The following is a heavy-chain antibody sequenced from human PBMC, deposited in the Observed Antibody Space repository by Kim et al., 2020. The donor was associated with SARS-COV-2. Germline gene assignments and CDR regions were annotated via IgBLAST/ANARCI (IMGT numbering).Heavy chain of an antibody. CDR1: GFTFSSYG. J-gene: IGHJ6*02. D-gene: IGHD3-10*01. V-gene: IGHV3-30*18. Sequence: GGSLRLSCAASGFTFSSYGMHWVRQAPGKGLEWVAVISYDGSNKYYADSVKGRFTISRDNSKNTLYLQMNSLRAEDTAVYYCAKESGSGSYYAWTYYYGMDVWGQGTTDTVSS. CDR2: ISYDGSNK. CDR3: AKESGSGSYYAWTYYYGMDV.